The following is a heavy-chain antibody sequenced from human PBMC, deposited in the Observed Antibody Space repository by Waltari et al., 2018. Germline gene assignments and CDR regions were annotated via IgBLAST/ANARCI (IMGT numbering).Heavy chain of an antibody. CDR3: ARIRGGSYTLDY. CDR2: IYYSGST. V-gene: IGHV4-59*01. CDR1: GGSIRSYY. J-gene: IGHJ4*02. Sequence: QVQLQESGPGLVKPSETLSLTCTVSGGSIRSYYWSWIRQPPGKGLEWIGYIYYSGSTNYNPSLKSRVTISVDTSKNQFSLKLSSVTAADTAVYYCARIRGGSYTLDYWGQGTLVTVSS. D-gene: IGHD1-26*01.